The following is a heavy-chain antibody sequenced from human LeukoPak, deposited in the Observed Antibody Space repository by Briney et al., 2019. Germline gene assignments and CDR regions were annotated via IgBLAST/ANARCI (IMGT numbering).Heavy chain of an antibody. D-gene: IGHD5-18*01. V-gene: IGHV1-18*04. Sequence: ASVKVSCKASGYTFTSYGISWVRQAPGQGLEWMGWISAYNGNTNYAQKLQGRVTMTTDTSTSTAYMELRSLRSDDTAVYYCARDRSVMDTAMGNFDYWGQGTLVTVSS. CDR1: GYTFTSYG. CDR3: ARDRSVMDTAMGNFDY. CDR2: ISAYNGNT. J-gene: IGHJ4*02.